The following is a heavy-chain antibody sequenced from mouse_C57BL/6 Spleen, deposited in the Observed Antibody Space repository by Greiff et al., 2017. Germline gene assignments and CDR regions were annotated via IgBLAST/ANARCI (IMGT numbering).Heavy chain of an antibody. V-gene: IGHV3-6*01. CDR2: ISYDGSN. J-gene: IGHJ4*01. CDR1: GYSITSGYY. CDR3: ASYYGSSYGAMDY. D-gene: IGHD1-1*01. Sequence: EVKLQESGPGFVKPSQSLSLTCSVTGYSITSGYYWNWIRQFPGNKLEWMGYISYDGSNNYNPSLKNRISITRDTSKNQFFLKLNSVTTEDTATYYCASYYGSSYGAMDYWGQGTSVTVSS.